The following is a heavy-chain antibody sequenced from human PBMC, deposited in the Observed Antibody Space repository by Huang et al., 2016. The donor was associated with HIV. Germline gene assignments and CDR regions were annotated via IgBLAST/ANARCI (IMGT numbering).Heavy chain of an antibody. CDR1: GGSFSGYY. J-gene: IGHJ3*02. CDR2: INHNGST. D-gene: IGHD1-1*01. Sequence: QVQLQQWGAGLLKPSETLSLTCAVYGGSFSGYYWRLIRQSPGKGLEWIGEINHNGSTNDNPSLKGRLTISGDTSKNQFSLKLSSVTAADTAVYYCARERMMSWLDDHDAFDIWGQGTMVTVSS. CDR3: ARERMMSWLDDHDAFDI. V-gene: IGHV4-34*01.